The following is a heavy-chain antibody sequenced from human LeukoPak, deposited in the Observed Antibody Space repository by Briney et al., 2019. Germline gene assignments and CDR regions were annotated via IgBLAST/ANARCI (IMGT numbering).Heavy chain of an antibody. CDR3: ARGDVAVAGTIDAFDI. J-gene: IGHJ3*02. Sequence: SETLSLTCAVYGGSFSGYYWSWIRQPPGKGLEWIGEINHSGSTNYNPSLKSLVTISVDTSKNQFSLKLSSVTAADTAVYYCARGDVAVAGTIDAFDIWGQGTMVTVSS. CDR2: INHSGST. CDR1: GGSFSGYY. V-gene: IGHV4-34*01. D-gene: IGHD6-19*01.